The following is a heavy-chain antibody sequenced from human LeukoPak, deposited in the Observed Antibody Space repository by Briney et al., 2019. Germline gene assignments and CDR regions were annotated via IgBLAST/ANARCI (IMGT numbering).Heavy chain of an antibody. CDR3: ARGEGSSGWTKYYYYGMDV. J-gene: IGHJ6*02. CDR2: ISSSSSTI. CDR1: GFTFSSYS. Sequence: GGSLRLSCAASGFTFSSYSMNWVRQAPGKGLEWVSYISSSSSTIYYADSVKGRFTISRDNAKNSLYLQMNSLRAEDTAVYYCARGEGSSGWTKYYYYGMDVWGQGTTVTVSS. V-gene: IGHV3-48*04. D-gene: IGHD6-19*01.